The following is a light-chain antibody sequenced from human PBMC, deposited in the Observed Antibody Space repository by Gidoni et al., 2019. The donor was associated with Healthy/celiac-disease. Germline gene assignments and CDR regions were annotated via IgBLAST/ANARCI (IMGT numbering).Light chain of an antibody. CDR2: AAS. Sequence: DIQMTQSPSSLSASVGDRVTITCRASQSISSYLNRYQQKPAKAPKLLIYAASSLQSGVPSKFSGSGSGTDFTLTISSLQPEDFATYYCRQSYSTPRTFGQGTKVEIK. CDR1: QSISSY. V-gene: IGKV1-39*01. CDR3: RQSYSTPRT. J-gene: IGKJ1*01.